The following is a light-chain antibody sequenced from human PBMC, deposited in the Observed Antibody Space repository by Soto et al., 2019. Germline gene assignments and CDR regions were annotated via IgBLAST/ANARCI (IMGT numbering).Light chain of an antibody. J-gene: IGKJ1*01. Sequence: EIGLTHSPGTLSLSPGERATLSCRASQSVSNNYLAWYQQKPGQAPRLLIYGASNRATGIPDRFSGSGSGTDFTPTISRLEPEDFAVYYCQQYGSSGTFGQGTKVDIK. CDR3: QQYGSSGT. V-gene: IGKV3-20*01. CDR2: GAS. CDR1: QSVSNNY.